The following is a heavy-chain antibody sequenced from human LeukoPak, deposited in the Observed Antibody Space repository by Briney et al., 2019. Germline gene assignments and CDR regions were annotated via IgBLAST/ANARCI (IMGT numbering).Heavy chain of an antibody. CDR2: ISGSGDST. CDR3: VRRAAVRGMDF. Sequence: GGSLRLSCTASGFIFDTQNLTWVRQAPGKGLEWVASISGSGDSTNYGDSVKGRFTISRDNFKRTVHLEMSNLRADDTAMYYCVRRAAVRGMDFWGLGTTVIVSS. J-gene: IGHJ6*02. CDR1: GFIFDTQN. V-gene: IGHV3-23*01. D-gene: IGHD1-14*01.